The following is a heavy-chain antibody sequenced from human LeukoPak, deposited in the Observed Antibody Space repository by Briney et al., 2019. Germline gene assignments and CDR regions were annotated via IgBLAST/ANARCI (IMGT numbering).Heavy chain of an antibody. V-gene: IGHV1-8*01. CDR3: ARGLVRWLQLAY. CDR1: GYTFTSYD. D-gene: IGHD5-24*01. J-gene: IGHJ4*02. Sequence: ASVKVSCKASGYTFTSYDINWVRQATGQGLEWMGWMNPNSGNTGYAQKFQGRVTMTRNTSISTAYMELSSLRSEDTAVYYCARGLVRWLQLAYWGQGTLVTASS. CDR2: MNPNSGNT.